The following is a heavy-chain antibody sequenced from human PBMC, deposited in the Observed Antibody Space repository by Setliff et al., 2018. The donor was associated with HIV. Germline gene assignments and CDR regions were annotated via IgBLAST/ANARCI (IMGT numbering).Heavy chain of an antibody. D-gene: IGHD1-26*01. Sequence: GGSLRLSCAASGFTFSNYNMNWIRQAPGKGLEWVSSLSGDSNHIYYADSVKGRFTISRDNAKNSLYLQMNSLRAEDTAVYYCARDSGTTVGATRPGYWGQGTLVTVSS. CDR1: GFTFSNYN. CDR2: LSGDSNHI. V-gene: IGHV3-21*01. J-gene: IGHJ4*02. CDR3: ARDSGTTVGATRPGY.